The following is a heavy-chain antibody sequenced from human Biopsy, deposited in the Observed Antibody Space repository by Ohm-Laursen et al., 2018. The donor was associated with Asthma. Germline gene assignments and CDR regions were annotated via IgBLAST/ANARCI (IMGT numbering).Heavy chain of an antibody. J-gene: IGHJ4*02. CDR3: ARGVDRVTGLLDHFDS. CDR1: GGSINNFY. CDR2: VYYSGST. D-gene: IGHD2-21*02. V-gene: IGHV4-59*01. Sequence: PPGTLSLTCTVSGGSINNFYWSWIRQPPGKGLESIGHVYYSGSTNYNPSLKSRVTISIDASKNQFSLKLTSVTAADTAVYYCARGVDRVTGLLDHFDSWGQGTLVTVSS.